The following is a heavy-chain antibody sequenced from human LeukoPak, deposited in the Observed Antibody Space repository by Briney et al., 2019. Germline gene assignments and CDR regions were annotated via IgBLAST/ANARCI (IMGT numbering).Heavy chain of an antibody. J-gene: IGHJ4*02. Sequence: ASVKVSCKASGFTFTSSAVQWVRQAPGQGLEWMGWISAYNGNTNYAQKLQGRVTMTTDTSTSTAYMELRSLRSDDTAVYYCAREYDSSGSYDYWGQGTLVTVSS. CDR1: GFTFTSSA. CDR2: ISAYNGNT. CDR3: AREYDSSGSYDY. V-gene: IGHV1-18*01. D-gene: IGHD1-26*01.